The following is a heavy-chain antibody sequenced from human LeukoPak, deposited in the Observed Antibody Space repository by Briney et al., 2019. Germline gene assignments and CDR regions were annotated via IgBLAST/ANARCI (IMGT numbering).Heavy chain of an antibody. CDR1: GYTFTSYG. D-gene: IGHD2-2*01. J-gene: IGHJ3*02. V-gene: IGHV1-18*01. Sequence: ASVKVSCKASGYTFTSYGISWVRQAPGQGLEWMGWISAYNGNTNYAQKLQGRVTMTTDTSTSTAYMELRSLRSDDTAVYYCARSSGGYQLYNAFDIWGQGTIVTVSS. CDR3: ARSSGGYQLYNAFDI. CDR2: ISAYNGNT.